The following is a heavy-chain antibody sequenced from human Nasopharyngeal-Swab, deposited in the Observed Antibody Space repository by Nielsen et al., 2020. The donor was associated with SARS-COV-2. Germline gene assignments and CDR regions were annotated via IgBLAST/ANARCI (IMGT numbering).Heavy chain of an antibody. V-gene: IGHV3-11*01. CDR1: GFTFSGYY. D-gene: IGHD1-26*01. CDR3: ARGYTGWGY. Sequence: GESLKISCEVSGFTFSGYYMSWIRQAPGKGLEWISHISSSGSSIYYADSVKGRFTISRDNAKNSVYLQMNSLRGEDTAVYYCARGYTGWGYWGQGTLVTVSS. CDR2: ISSSGSSI. J-gene: IGHJ4*02.